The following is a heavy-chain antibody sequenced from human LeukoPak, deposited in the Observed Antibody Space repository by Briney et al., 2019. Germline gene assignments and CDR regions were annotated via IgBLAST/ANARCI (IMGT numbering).Heavy chain of an antibody. CDR2: IYYSGST. D-gene: IGHD5-18*01. Sequence: PSETLSLTCTVSGGSISSSSYYWGWIRQPPGKGLEWIGSIYYSGSTYYNPSLKSRVTISVDTSKSQFSLKLRSVTAADTAVYYCASVARTGYSYGVRFDYWGQGTLVTVSS. CDR1: GGSISSSSYY. J-gene: IGHJ4*02. V-gene: IGHV4-39*07. CDR3: ASVARTGYSYGVRFDY.